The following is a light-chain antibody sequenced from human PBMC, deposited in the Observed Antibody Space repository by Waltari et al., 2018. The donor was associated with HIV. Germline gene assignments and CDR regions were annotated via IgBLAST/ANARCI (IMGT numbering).Light chain of an antibody. CDR1: QGIKSF. Sequence: DIQLTQSPSFLSASVGDKVTITCRASQGIKSFLAWYQQKPRSAPKLLLYASSILQHGVPSRFSGSGSGTEFTLTINGVQADDCATYYCQRLQGYPLTFGGGT. J-gene: IGKJ4*01. CDR2: ASS. CDR3: QRLQGYPLT. V-gene: IGKV1-9*01.